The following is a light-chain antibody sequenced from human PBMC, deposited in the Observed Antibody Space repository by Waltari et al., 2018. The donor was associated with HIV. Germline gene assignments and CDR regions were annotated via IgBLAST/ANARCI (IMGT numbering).Light chain of an antibody. CDR1: KLVDKY. J-gene: IGLJ2*01. V-gene: IGLV3-1*01. CDR3: QAVDRRTAV. Sequence: SYELTQPSSVSVSPGQTAIITCSGNKLVDKYICWYQQKSGQSPVLVIYEDNKRPSGIPEPFLWSNPGNTGPLTISGTQAFGWADLYRQAVDRRTAVFGGGAKLAVL. CDR2: EDN.